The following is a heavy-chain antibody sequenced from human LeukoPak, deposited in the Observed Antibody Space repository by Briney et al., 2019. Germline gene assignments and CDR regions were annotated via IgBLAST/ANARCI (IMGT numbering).Heavy chain of an antibody. J-gene: IGHJ6*03. CDR2: ISGSGSST. D-gene: IGHD3-10*01. Sequence: GGSLRLSCAASGFTFSSSAMSWVRQAPGKGLEWVSAISGSGSSTYYADSVKGRFTISRDNSKNTLYLQMNSLRADDTAVYYCAKERGSGSYYDYYYYMDVWGKGTTVTVSS. V-gene: IGHV3-23*01. CDR1: GFTFSSSA. CDR3: AKERGSGSYYDYYYYMDV.